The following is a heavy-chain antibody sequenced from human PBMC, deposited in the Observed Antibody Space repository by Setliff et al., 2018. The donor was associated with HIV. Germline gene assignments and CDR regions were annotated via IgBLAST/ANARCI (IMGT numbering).Heavy chain of an antibody. J-gene: IGHJ4*02. CDR1: GGSISSHF. V-gene: IGHV4-59*11. CDR2: VHHSGTT. CDR3: ARDQGGATDY. Sequence: PSETLSLTCTVSGGSISSHFWMWIRQPPGKGLEWIGYVHHSGTTNSKPSLRSRVTISVDTSKNQFSLKMSSVTTADTAVYYCARDQGGATDYWGQGTLVTVSS. D-gene: IGHD1-26*01.